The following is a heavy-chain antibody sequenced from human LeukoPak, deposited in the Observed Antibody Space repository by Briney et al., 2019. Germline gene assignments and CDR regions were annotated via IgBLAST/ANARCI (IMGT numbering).Heavy chain of an antibody. CDR2: IYPGDSDT. CDR3: AIQWGSGGYDY. CDR1: GYTFTSYW. J-gene: IGHJ4*02. V-gene: IGHV5-51*01. D-gene: IGHD1-26*01. Sequence: GESLKISCKGSGYTFTSYWIGWVRQMPGKGLEWMGIIYPGDSDTRYSPSFQGQVTISTDKSIRTAYLQWSRLKASDTAMYYCAIQWGSGGYDYWGQGTLVTVSS.